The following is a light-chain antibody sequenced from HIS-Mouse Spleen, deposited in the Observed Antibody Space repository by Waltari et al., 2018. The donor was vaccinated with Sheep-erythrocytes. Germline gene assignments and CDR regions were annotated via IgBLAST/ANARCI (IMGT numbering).Light chain of an antibody. V-gene: IGLV2-8*01. CDR2: EVS. J-gene: IGLJ3*02. Sequence: QSALTQPPSASGSPGQSVTISCTGTSRDVGGSNHVSWYQQHPGKAPKLMIYEVSKRPSGVPDRFSGSKSGNTASLTVSGLQAEDEADYYCSSYAGSNNWVFGGGTKLTVL. CDR3: SSYAGSNNWV. CDR1: SRDVGGSNH.